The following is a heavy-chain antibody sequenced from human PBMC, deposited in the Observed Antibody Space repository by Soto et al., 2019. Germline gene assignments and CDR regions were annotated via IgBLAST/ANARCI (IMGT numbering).Heavy chain of an antibody. J-gene: IGHJ4*02. CDR3: ARGVSGSYFG. V-gene: IGHV4-34*01. Sequence: QVQLQQWGAGLLKPSETLSLTCAVYGGSFSGYYWSWIRQPPGKGLEWIGEINHSGSTNYNPSLKSRVTISVDTSKNQFSLKLSSVTAADTAVYYCARGVSGSYFGWGQGTLVTVSS. CDR2: INHSGST. D-gene: IGHD1-26*01. CDR1: GGSFSGYY.